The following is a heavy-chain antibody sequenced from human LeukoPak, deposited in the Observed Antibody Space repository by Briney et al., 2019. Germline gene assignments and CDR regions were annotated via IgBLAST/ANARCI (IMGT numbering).Heavy chain of an antibody. CDR2: IYYSGST. CDR3: ARSFAWDSSGYYYSTGGSAFDI. CDR1: GGSISSSSYY. J-gene: IGHJ3*02. Sequence: PSETLSLTCTVSGGSISSSSYYRGWIRQPPGKGPEWIGSIYYSGSTYYNPSLKSRVTISVDTSKNQFSLKLSSVTAADTAVYYCARSFAWDSSGYYYSTGGSAFDIWGQGTMVTVSS. D-gene: IGHD3-22*01. V-gene: IGHV4-39*07.